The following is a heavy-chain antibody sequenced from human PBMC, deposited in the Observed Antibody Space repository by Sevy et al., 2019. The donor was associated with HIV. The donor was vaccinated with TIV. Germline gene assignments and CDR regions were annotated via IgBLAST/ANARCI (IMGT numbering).Heavy chain of an antibody. CDR3: ARRGFDSSGYPQYYFDY. CDR2: IYPGDSGI. V-gene: IGHV5-51*01. J-gene: IGHJ4*02. D-gene: IGHD3-22*01. CDR1: GYRFISYW. Sequence: GESLKISCKGSGYRFISYWIGWVRQMPGKGLEWMGIIYPGDSGIRYSRAFQGQVTISADKSIGTAYLQGSSLQASDTAMYFCARRGFDSSGYPQYYFDYWGQGTLVTVSS.